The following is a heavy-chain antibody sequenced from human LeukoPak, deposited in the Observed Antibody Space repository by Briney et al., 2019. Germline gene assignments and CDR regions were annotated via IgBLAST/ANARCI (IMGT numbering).Heavy chain of an antibody. J-gene: IGHJ3*02. CDR2: IIPIFGTA. V-gene: IGHV1-69*13. CDR1: GGTFSSYA. CDR3: ARDYGVNGGDAFDI. D-gene: IGHD4-17*01. Sequence: GASVKVSCKASGGTFSSYAISWVRQAPGQGLEWMGGIIPIFGTANYAQKFQGRVTITADESTSTACMELSSLRSEDTAVYYCARDYGVNGGDAFDIWGQGTMVTVSS.